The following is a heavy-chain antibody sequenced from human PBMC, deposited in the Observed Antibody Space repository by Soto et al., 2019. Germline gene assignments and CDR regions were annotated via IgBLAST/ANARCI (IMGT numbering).Heavy chain of an antibody. Sequence: EVQLVESGGGLVQPGGSLKLSCAASGFTFSASAMHWVRQASGKGLEWVGRIRSKGNNYATEYAASVNGRFTISRDDSKNTAYLQMNSLKNEDPAVYYCTRFASTLSWFFDLWGRGSLVTVSS. CDR3: TRFASTLSWFFDL. J-gene: IGHJ2*01. CDR2: IRSKGNNYAT. V-gene: IGHV3-73*02. D-gene: IGHD3-10*01. CDR1: GFTFSASA.